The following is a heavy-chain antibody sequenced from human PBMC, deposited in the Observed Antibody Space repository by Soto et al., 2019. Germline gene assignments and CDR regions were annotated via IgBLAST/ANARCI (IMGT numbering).Heavy chain of an antibody. D-gene: IGHD4-17*01. CDR3: ARVPTVTKTYYYYYYMDV. CDR2: INHSGST. Sequence: PSETLSLTCAVYGGSFSGYYWSWIRPPPGKGLEWIGEINHSGSTNYNPSLKSRVTISVDTSKNQFSLKLSSVTAADTAVYYCARVPTVTKTYYYYYYMDVWSKGTTVTVSS. CDR1: GGSFSGYY. J-gene: IGHJ6*03. V-gene: IGHV4-34*01.